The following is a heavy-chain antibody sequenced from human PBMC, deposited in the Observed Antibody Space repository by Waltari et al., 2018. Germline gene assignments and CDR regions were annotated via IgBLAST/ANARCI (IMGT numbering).Heavy chain of an antibody. J-gene: IGHJ4*02. V-gene: IGHV4-59*11. CDR2: IYYSGST. CDR3: ARDRVGFDY. D-gene: IGHD1-26*01. CDR1: GGSISSHY. Sequence: QVQLQESDPGLVKPSETLSLTCTVSGGSISSHYWSWIRQPPGKGLEWIGYIYYSGSTNYNPSLKSRVTISVDTSKNQFSLKLSSVTAADTAVYYCARDRVGFDYWGQGTLVTVSS.